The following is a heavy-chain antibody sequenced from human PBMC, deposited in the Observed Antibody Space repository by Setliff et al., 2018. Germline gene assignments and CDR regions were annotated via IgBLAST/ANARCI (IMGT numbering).Heavy chain of an antibody. CDR1: GGSISSYY. V-gene: IGHV4-59*01. J-gene: IGHJ3*02. D-gene: IGHD3-22*01. Sequence: SETLSLTCTVSGGSISSYYWSWIRQPPGKGLEWIGYIYYSGSTNYNPSLKSRVTISVDTSKNQFSLKLSSVTAADTAVYYCAREGEPPYDSSGLDAFDIWGQVTMVTVSS. CDR2: IYYSGST. CDR3: AREGEPPYDSSGLDAFDI.